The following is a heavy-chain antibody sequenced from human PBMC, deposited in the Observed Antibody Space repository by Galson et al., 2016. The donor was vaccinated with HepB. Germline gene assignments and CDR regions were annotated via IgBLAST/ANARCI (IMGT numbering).Heavy chain of an antibody. J-gene: IGHJ4*02. D-gene: IGHD5-12*01. CDR2: IIPIFGTA. Sequence: SVKVSCKASGGTFSSHTISWVRQAPGQGLEWMGGIIPIFGTANYAQKFQGRVTITADKSTSTAYMELSSLKSEDTVVYYCARGEARWQRLDYWGRGTLVTVSS. CDR3: ARGEARWQRLDY. CDR1: GGTFSSHT. V-gene: IGHV1-69*06.